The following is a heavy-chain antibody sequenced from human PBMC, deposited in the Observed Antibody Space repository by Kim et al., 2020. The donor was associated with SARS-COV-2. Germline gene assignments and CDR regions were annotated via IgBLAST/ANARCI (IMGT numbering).Heavy chain of an antibody. D-gene: IGHD2-15*01. CDR2: INHSGST. Sequence: SETLSLTCAVYGGSFSGYYWSWIRQPPGKGLERIGEINHSGSTNYNPSLKSRVTISVDTSKNQFSLKLSSVTAADTAVYYCARERSAATYYYYYYMDVWGKGTTVTVSS. CDR1: GGSFSGYY. J-gene: IGHJ6*03. CDR3: ARERSAATYYYYYYMDV. V-gene: IGHV4-34*01.